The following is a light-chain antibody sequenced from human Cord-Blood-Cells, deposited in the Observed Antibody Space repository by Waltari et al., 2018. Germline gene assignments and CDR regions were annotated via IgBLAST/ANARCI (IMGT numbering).Light chain of an antibody. V-gene: IGLV2-14*01. J-gene: IGLJ3*02. CDR2: DVS. CDR3: SSYTSSSTWV. Sequence: QSALTQPASVSGSPGQSITISCTGTSSDVGGYNYVSWYQQHPGKAPKLMIYDVSNRPSEVSNRFSGSKSVNTASLTISGLQAEDEADYYCSSYTSSSTWVFGGGTKLTVL. CDR1: SSDVGGYNY.